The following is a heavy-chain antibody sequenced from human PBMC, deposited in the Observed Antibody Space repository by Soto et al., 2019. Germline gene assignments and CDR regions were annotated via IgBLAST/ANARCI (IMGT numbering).Heavy chain of an antibody. CDR1: GGTFSSYA. D-gene: IGHD1-26*01. Sequence: QVQLVQSGAEVKKPGSSVKVSCKASGGTFSSYAISWVRQAPGQGLEWMGGIIPIFGTANYAQKFQGRVTMTADESPSTAYMELRSLRSEDTVVDYWARSGSSPVSYCYGMDVWGQGTTVTVSS. CDR2: IIPIFGTA. CDR3: ARSGSSPVSYCYGMDV. J-gene: IGHJ6*02. V-gene: IGHV1-69*12.